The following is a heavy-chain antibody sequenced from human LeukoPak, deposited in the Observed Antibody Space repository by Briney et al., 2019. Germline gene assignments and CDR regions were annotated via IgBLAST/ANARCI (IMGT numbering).Heavy chain of an antibody. V-gene: IGHV3-30*18. Sequence: GRSLRLSCAASGFTFSSYGMHWVRQAPGKGLEWVAVISYDGSNKYYADSVKGRFTISRDNSKNTLYLQMNSLRAEDTAVYYCAKEGDPWGQGTLVTVSS. CDR1: GFTFSSYG. CDR2: ISYDGSNK. CDR3: AKEGDP. J-gene: IGHJ5*02.